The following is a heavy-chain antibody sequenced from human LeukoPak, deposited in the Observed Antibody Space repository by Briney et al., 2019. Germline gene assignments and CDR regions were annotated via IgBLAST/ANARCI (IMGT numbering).Heavy chain of an antibody. D-gene: IGHD4-11*01. CDR2: IKQDGSEK. CDR3: ARVNGDYRAFDI. J-gene: IGHJ3*02. Sequence: GGSLRLSCAASGFTFSYYWMSWVRQTPGKGLEWVANIKQDGSEKYYVDSVNGRFTISRDNAKNSLYLQMNSLRAEDTAVYYCARVNGDYRAFDIWGQGTMVTVSS. CDR1: GFTFSYYW. V-gene: IGHV3-7*01.